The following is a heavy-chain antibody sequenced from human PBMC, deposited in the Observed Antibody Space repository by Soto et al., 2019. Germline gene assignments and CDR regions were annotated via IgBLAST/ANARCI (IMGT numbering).Heavy chain of an antibody. CDR2: ISYDGSNK. J-gene: IGHJ4*02. CDR1: GLTFNNYA. V-gene: IGHV3-30*18. CDR3: AKDDVGATIFDY. Sequence: LRLSCAASGLTFNNYAMTWVRQAPGKGLEWVAVISYDGSNKYYADSVKGRFTLSRDNSKNTLYLQMNSLRAEDTAVYYCAKDDVGATIFDYWGQGTLVTVSS. D-gene: IGHD1-26*01.